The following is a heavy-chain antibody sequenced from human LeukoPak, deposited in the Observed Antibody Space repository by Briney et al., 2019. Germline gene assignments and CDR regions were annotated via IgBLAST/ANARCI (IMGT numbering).Heavy chain of an antibody. CDR3: AKRGDNRGEYFFDS. CDR2: ISGTFAST. J-gene: IGHJ4*02. Sequence: GGSVRLPCAASGFTFNTHALGWVRQAPGRGLEGVSVISGTFASTYYADSVKGRFTILRDNSKNTLFLQMSSLRDEDTAIYYCAKRGDNRGEYFFDSWGQGTLVTVSS. D-gene: IGHD5-24*01. CDR1: GFTFNTHA. V-gene: IGHV3-23*01.